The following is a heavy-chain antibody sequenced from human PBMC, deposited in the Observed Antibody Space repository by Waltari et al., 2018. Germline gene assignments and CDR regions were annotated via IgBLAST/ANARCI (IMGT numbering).Heavy chain of an antibody. CDR2: ISGTDGAE. V-gene: IGHV3-23*01. CDR3: AKDDRYPNDVFDI. D-gene: IGHD2-2*02. J-gene: IGHJ3*02. CDR1: GFTFSPYP. Sequence: EVQLLESGGGLVQPAGSLRLSCSASGFTFSPYPMSCVLQAPGKGLEWVSAISGTDGAEWYADSVRGRFTISRDNSKNTVFLQMNSLRVEDTALYYCAKDDRYPNDVFDIWGQGTMVTVSS.